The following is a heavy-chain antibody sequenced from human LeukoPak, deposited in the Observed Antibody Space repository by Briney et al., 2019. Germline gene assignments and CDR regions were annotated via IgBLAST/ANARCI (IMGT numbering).Heavy chain of an antibody. D-gene: IGHD6-13*01. J-gene: IGHJ3*02. CDR3: AKVGIAAVNAFDI. CDR2: ISGGGGST. CDR1: GFTFSSYA. V-gene: IGHV3-23*01. Sequence: GGSLRLSCAASGFTFSSYAMSWVRQAPGKGLEWVSAISGGGGSTYYADSVKGRFTISRDNSKNTLYLQMNSLRAEDSAVYYCAKVGIAAVNAFDIWGQGTMVTVSS.